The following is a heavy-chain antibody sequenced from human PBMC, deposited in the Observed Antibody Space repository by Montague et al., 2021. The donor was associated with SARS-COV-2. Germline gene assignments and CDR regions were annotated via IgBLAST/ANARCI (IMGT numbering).Heavy chain of an antibody. CDR3: TRDAFTMIIDAFNI. CDR1: GFTFSTCT. D-gene: IGHD3-22*01. Sequence: SLRLSCAASGFTFSTCTMNWVRQAPGQGLEWVSSITASSIYIYYADSVKGRFTISRDNAKNSLYLQMNSLRAEDTAVYYCTRDAFTMIIDAFNIWGQGTKVTVSS. CDR2: ITASSIYI. J-gene: IGHJ3*02. V-gene: IGHV3-21*01.